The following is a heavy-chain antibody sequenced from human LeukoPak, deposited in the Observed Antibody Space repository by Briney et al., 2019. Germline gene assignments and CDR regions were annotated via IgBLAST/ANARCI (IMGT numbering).Heavy chain of an antibody. CDR1: GGSFSGYY. J-gene: IGHJ4*02. D-gene: IGHD3-22*01. V-gene: IGHV4-34*01. CDR3: ARAHDSSGYFLF. Sequence: SETLSLTCAVYGGSFSGYYWSWIRQPPGKGLEWIGEINHSGSTNYNPSLESRVTISVDTSKNQFSLKLSSVTAADTAVYYCARAHDSSGYFLFWGQGTLVTVSS. CDR2: INHSGST.